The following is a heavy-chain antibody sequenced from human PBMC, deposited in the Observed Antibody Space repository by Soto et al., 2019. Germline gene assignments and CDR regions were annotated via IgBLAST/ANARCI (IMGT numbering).Heavy chain of an antibody. D-gene: IGHD6-19*01. V-gene: IGHV4-4*02. CDR3: ARRRRAVAHYGMDV. CDR1: GGSISSSNW. Sequence: PSETLSLTCAVSGGSISSSNWWSWVRQPPGKGLEWIGEIYHSGSTNYNPSLKSRVTISVDKSKNQFSLKLSSVTAADTAVYYCARRRRAVAHYGMDVWGQGTTVTVSS. J-gene: IGHJ6*02. CDR2: IYHSGST.